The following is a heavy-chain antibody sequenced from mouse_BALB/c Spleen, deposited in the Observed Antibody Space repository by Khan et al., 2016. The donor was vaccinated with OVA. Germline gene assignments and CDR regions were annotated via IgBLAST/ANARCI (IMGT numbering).Heavy chain of an antibody. CDR2: ISSVAYSI. CDR3: ARGGFAY. J-gene: IGHJ3*01. V-gene: IGHV5-15*02. CDR1: GFTFIDYG. Sequence: EVELVESGGGLVQPGGSRKLSCAASGFTFIDYGMAWVRQTPGKGPEWIAFISSVAYSIYYADTVTGRFTISRDNAKNTLYLEMTSLRSDYTAMYYCARGGFAYWGQGTLVTVSA.